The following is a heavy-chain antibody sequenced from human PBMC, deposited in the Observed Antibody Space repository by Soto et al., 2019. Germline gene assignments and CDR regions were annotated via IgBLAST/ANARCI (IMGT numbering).Heavy chain of an antibody. J-gene: IGHJ2*01. V-gene: IGHV4-31*03. Sequence: PSETLSLTCTVSGGSISSGGYYWSWIRQHPGKGLEWIGYIYYSGSTYYNPSLKSRVTISVDTYKNQFSLKLSSVTAADTDVYYCARASYYDSSGYYWYFDLWGRGTLVTVSS. CDR1: GGSISSGGYY. CDR2: IYYSGST. CDR3: ARASYYDSSGYYWYFDL. D-gene: IGHD3-22*01.